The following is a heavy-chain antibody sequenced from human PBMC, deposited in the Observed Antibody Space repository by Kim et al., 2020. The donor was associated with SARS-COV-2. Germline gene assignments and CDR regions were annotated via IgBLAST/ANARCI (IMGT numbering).Heavy chain of an antibody. CDR2: MNPNSGNT. CDR1: GYTFTSYD. V-gene: IGHV1-8*01. CDR3: ARQSGGRQFLEWTPPYYYYYYMDV. Sequence: ASVKVSCKASGYTFTSYDINWVRQATGQGLEWMGWMNPNSGNTGYAQKFQGRVTMTRNTSISTAYMELSSLRSEDTAVYYCARQSGGRQFLEWTPPYYYYYYMDVWGKGTTVTVSS. J-gene: IGHJ6*03. D-gene: IGHD3-3*01.